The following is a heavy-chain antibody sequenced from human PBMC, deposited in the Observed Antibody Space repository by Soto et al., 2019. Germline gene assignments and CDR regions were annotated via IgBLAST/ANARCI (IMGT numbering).Heavy chain of an antibody. Sequence: GASVKVSWKASGYTFPNYAIHWVRQAPGQRLEWMGWINPAHGNTKYSQNFQGRVTISRDTSANTVYMELSSLRSEDTAVYYCASPNPQRGSGFLFDYWGQGTLVTVSS. D-gene: IGHD2-21*01. J-gene: IGHJ4*02. CDR3: ASPNPQRGSGFLFDY. CDR1: GYTFPNYA. CDR2: INPAHGNT. V-gene: IGHV1-3*01.